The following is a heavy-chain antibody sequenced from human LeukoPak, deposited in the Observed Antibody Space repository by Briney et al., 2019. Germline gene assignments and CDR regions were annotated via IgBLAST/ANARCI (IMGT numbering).Heavy chain of an antibody. J-gene: IGHJ6*03. CDR3: ARGAIPEDIVVVPAASSNWWIQLWGMRFYYYMDV. Sequence: SETLSLTCTVSGGSISSHYWSWIRQPPGKGLEWIGYIYYSGSTTYNPSLKSRVTISVDTSKNQFSLKLSSVTAADTAVYYCARGAIPEDIVVVPAASSNWWIQLWGMRFYYYMDVWGKGTTVTVSS. CDR2: IYYSGST. V-gene: IGHV4-59*11. D-gene: IGHD2-2*01. CDR1: GGSISSHY.